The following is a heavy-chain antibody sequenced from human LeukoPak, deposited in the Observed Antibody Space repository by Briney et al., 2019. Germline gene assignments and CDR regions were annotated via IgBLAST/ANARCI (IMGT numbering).Heavy chain of an antibody. CDR3: ARAYTNGDYLDY. CDR2: ISDSSRHI. J-gene: IGHJ4*02. D-gene: IGHD4-17*01. CDR1: GFTFSRYS. V-gene: IGHV3-21*01. Sequence: GGSLRLSCAASGFTFSRYSVNWVRQAPGRGLEWVSCISDSSRHIYYADSVKGRFTISRDNAKSSASLQMNSLRVDDTAVYYCARAYTNGDYLDYWGQGTLVTVSS.